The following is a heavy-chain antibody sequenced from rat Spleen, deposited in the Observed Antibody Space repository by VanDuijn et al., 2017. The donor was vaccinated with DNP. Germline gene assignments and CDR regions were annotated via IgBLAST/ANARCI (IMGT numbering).Heavy chain of an antibody. V-gene: IGHV5-17*01. CDR3: ARHRITTVVTDY. J-gene: IGHJ2*01. CDR2: ISYDGSRT. Sequence: EVQLVESGGGLVQPGRSLKLSCAASGFTFSDYAMAWVRPAPTNGLEWVATISYDGSRTYYRDSVKGRFTITRDNAKSTLYLQMDSLRSEDTATYYCARHRITTVVTDYWGQGVMVTVSS. D-gene: IGHD1-1*01. CDR1: GFTFSDYA.